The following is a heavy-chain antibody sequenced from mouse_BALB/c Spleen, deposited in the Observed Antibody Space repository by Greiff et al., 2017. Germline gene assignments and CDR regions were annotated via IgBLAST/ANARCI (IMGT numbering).Heavy chain of an antibody. J-gene: IGHJ1*01. V-gene: IGHV14-3*02. CDR2: IDPANGNT. CDR1: GFNIKDTY. Sequence: VQLQQSGAELVKPGASVKLSCTASGFNIKDTYMHWVKQRPEQGLEWIGRIDPANGNTKYDPKFQGKATITADTSSNTAYLQLSTLTSEDTAVYIRDREGYSWYFDVWGAGTPVTVSA. CDR3: DREGYSWYFDV. D-gene: IGHD2-3*01.